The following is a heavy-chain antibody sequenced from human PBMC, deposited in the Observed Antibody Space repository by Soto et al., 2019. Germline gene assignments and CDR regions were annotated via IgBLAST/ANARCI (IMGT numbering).Heavy chain of an antibody. CDR1: GCAISSYY. CDR2: IYTSGST. Sequence: LSLTCTVSGCAISSYYWIWIRQPAGKGLQWIGRIYTSGSTNYNPSLKSRVTMSVDTSKNQFSLKLSSVTAADTAVYYCARACSSTSCYDVFDSWGQGTLVTVSS. J-gene: IGHJ4*02. V-gene: IGHV4-4*07. D-gene: IGHD2-2*01. CDR3: ARACSSTSCYDVFDS.